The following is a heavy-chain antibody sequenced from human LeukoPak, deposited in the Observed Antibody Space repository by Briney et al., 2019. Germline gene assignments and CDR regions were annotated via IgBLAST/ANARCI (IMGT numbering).Heavy chain of an antibody. D-gene: IGHD3-22*01. Sequence: SETLSLTCTVPGGSISSGGYYWSWIRQHPGKGLEWIGYIYYSGSTYYNPSLKSRVTISVDTSKNQFSLKLSSVTAADTAVYYCARVPKYYYDSSGHNHRFFDVWGQGTTVTVSS. CDR2: IYYSGST. CDR3: ARVPKYYYDSSGHNHRFFDV. V-gene: IGHV4-31*03. CDR1: GGSISSGGYY. J-gene: IGHJ6*02.